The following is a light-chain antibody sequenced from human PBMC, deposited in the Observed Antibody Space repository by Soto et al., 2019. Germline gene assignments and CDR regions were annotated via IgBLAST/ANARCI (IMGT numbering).Light chain of an antibody. V-gene: IGLV2-23*01. Sequence: QSVLTQPASVSGSPGQSITISCTGTSSDVGSYNLVSWYQQHPGKAPKLMIYEDNKRPSGVSNRFSGSKSGNTASLTISGLQAEDEAHYYFCSYAPISTVVFGGGTQLPV. CDR3: CSYAPISTVV. CDR2: EDN. J-gene: IGLJ3*02. CDR1: SSDVGSYNL.